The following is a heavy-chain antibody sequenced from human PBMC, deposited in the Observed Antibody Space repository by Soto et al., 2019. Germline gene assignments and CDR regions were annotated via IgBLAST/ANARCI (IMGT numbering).Heavy chain of an antibody. V-gene: IGHV3-64D*06. J-gene: IGHJ4*02. CDR2: VSTSGRST. CDR3: VKQAHGLDGVAFDY. Sequence: GGSLRLSCSASGFIFSESTIYWVRQVPGKGLEAISAVSTSGRSTYYADSVKDRFTISRDNSKNTLFLQVGSLRPEDTAIYYCVKQAHGLDGVAFDYWGQGTQVTVSS. D-gene: IGHD2-15*01. CDR1: GFIFSEST.